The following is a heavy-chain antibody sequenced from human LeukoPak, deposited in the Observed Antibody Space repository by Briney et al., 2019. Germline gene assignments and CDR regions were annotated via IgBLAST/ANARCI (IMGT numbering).Heavy chain of an antibody. J-gene: IGHJ6*04. CDR2: IIPIFGTA. Sequence: SVKVSCKASGGTFSSYAISWVRQAPGQGLEWMGGIIPIFGTANYAQKFQGRVTITADESTSTAYMELSSLTSEDTAVYYCARCHASGVVVPAALDSYYYGMDVWGKGTTVTVSS. CDR1: GGTFSSYA. V-gene: IGHV1-69*13. D-gene: IGHD2-2*01. CDR3: ARCHASGVVVPAALDSYYYGMDV.